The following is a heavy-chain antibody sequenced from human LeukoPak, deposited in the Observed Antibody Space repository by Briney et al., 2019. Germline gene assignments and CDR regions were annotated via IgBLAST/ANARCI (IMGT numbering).Heavy chain of an antibody. CDR1: GFTFSNYA. V-gene: IGHV3-23*01. Sequence: GGSLRLSCAASGFTFSNYAMSWVRQAPGKGLEWVSAISGGGGTTYYADSVKGRFTISRDNSKNTLFVQMNSLRAEDTAVYFCAKALYLRASYYYYGMDVWGQGTTVTVSS. CDR3: AKALYLRASYYYYGMDV. J-gene: IGHJ6*02. D-gene: IGHD2-2*02. CDR2: ISGGGGTT.